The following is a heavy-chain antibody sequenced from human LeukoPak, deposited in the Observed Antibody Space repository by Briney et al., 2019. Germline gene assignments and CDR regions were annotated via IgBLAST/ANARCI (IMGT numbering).Heavy chain of an antibody. D-gene: IGHD1/OR15-1a*01. CDR2: ISWNSGAI. J-gene: IGHJ6*03. CDR3: AKGNNYYYYYMDV. V-gene: IGHV3-9*01. CDR1: GFTFDDYA. Sequence: GGSLRLSCAASGFTFDDYAMHWVRQAPGKGLEWVPGISWNSGAIAYADSVKGRFTISRDNAKNSLYLQMNSLRTEDTALYYCAKGNNYYYYYMDVWGKGTTVTVSS.